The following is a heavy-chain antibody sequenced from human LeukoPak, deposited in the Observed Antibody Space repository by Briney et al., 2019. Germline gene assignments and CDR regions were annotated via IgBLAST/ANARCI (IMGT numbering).Heavy chain of an antibody. D-gene: IGHD6-19*01. CDR1: GGSIRSYY. Sequence: SETLSLTCTVSGGSIRSYYWSWIRQPPGKGLEWIGYIYYSGSTNYNPSPKSRVTISVDTSKNQFSLRLSSVTAADTAVYYCARGGGFTSGWHDYWGQGTLVTVSS. J-gene: IGHJ4*02. CDR3: ARGGGFTSGWHDY. V-gene: IGHV4-59*08. CDR2: IYYSGST.